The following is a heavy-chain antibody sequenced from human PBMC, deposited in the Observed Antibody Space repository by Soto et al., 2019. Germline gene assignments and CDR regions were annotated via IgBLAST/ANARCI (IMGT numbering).Heavy chain of an antibody. CDR2: INTFSGST. CDR1: GYPFTSYG. Sequence: VKVSCKASGYPFTSYGISWVRQASGQGLGWMGWINTFSGSTKYAQKFQGRITMTTETSTSTAYMELRSLRSDDTAVYYCARIFVVDYEFWGQGTPVTVSS. V-gene: IGHV1-18*04. J-gene: IGHJ4*02. CDR3: ARIFVVDYEF. D-gene: IGHD2-15*01.